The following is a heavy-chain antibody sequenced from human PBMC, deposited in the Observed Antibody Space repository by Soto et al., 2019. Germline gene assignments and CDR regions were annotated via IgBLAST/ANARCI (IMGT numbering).Heavy chain of an antibody. J-gene: IGHJ4*02. D-gene: IGHD3-22*01. Sequence: EVQLVESGGGLVKPGGSLRLSCAASGFTFSNAWMNWVRQAPGKGLEWVGRIKSKTDGGTTDYAAPVKGRFTISRDDSKNTLYLQMNSLKTEDTAVYYCTTETGYYYDSSGYYYSAYWGQGTLVTVSS. V-gene: IGHV3-15*07. CDR2: IKSKTDGGTT. CDR1: GFTFSNAW. CDR3: TTETGYYYDSSGYYYSAY.